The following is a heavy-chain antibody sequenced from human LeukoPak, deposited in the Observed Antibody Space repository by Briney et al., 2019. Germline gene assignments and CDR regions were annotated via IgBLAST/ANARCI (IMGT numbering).Heavy chain of an antibody. D-gene: IGHD3-22*01. CDR3: ARAGDYYDSSGYSPGDY. J-gene: IGHJ4*02. V-gene: IGHV3-48*01. CDR2: ISSSSSTI. Sequence: GGSLRLSCAASGFTFSSYSTNWVRQAPGKGLEWVSYISSSSSTIYYADSVKGRFTISRGNAKNSLYLQMNSLRAEDTAVYYCARAGDYYDSSGYSPGDYWGQGTLVTVSS. CDR1: GFTFSSYS.